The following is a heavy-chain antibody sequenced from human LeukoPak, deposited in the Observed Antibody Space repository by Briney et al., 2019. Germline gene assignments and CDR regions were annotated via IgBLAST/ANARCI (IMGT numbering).Heavy chain of an antibody. Sequence: ASVKVSCKASGYTFTSYDINWVRQATGQGLEWMGWMNPNSGNTGYAQKFQGRVTMTRNTSISTAYVELSSLRSEDTAVYYCARGSLHCSSTSCYLGIYYYGMDVWGQGTTVTVSS. CDR3: ARGSLHCSSTSCYLGIYYYGMDV. D-gene: IGHD2-2*01. CDR2: MNPNSGNT. CDR1: GYTFTSYD. J-gene: IGHJ6*02. V-gene: IGHV1-8*01.